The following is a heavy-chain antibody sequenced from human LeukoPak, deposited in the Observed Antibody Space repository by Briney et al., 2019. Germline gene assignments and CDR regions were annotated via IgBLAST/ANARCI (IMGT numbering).Heavy chain of an antibody. CDR1: GGSISSYY. Sequence: PSETLSLTCTVSGGSISSYYWSWIWQPPGKGLEWIGYIYYSGSTNYNPSLKSRVTISVDTSKNQFSLKLSSVTAADTAVYYCARDKSGWTWRYFDYWGQGTLVTVSS. CDR2: IYYSGST. V-gene: IGHV4-59*01. D-gene: IGHD6-19*01. CDR3: ARDKSGWTWRYFDY. J-gene: IGHJ4*02.